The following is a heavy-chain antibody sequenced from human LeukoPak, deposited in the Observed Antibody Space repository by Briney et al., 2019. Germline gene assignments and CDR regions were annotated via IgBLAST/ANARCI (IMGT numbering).Heavy chain of an antibody. CDR2: INTNTGNP. V-gene: IGHV7-4-1*02. J-gene: IGHJ3*02. CDR3: AREGWLVWGAKDRDAFDI. CDR1: GYTFTSYA. Sequence: ASVKVSCKASGYTFTSYAMNWVRQAPGQGLEWMGWINTNTGNPTYAQGFTGRFVFPLDTSVSTAYLQISSLKAEDTAVYYCAREGWLVWGAKDRDAFDIWGQGTMVTVPS. D-gene: IGHD6-19*01.